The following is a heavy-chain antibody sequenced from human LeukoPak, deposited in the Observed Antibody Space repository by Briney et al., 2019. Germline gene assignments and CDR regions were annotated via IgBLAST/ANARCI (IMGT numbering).Heavy chain of an antibody. CDR2: IRYDGSNK. CDR3: ARDRYDFWSGNNYYYFMDV. V-gene: IGHV3-30*02. CDR1: GFSFSTYG. Sequence: SGGSLRLSCAASGFSFSTYGMHWVRQAPGKGLEWVALIRYDGSNKYYADSVKGRLTISRDNSKNTLNLQMNSLRAEDTAVYYCARDRYDFWSGNNYYYFMDVWGKGTTVTVSS. J-gene: IGHJ6*03. D-gene: IGHD3-3*01.